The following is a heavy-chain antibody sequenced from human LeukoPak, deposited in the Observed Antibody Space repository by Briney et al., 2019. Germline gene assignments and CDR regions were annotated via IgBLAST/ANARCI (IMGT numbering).Heavy chain of an antibody. CDR3: AKDYYGHVLYGSGSYTSLDAFDI. D-gene: IGHD3-10*01. V-gene: IGHV3-30*02. J-gene: IGHJ3*02. CDR1: GFTFSSYG. Sequence: PGGSLRLSCAASGFTFSSYGMHWVRQAPGKGLEWVAFIRYDGSNKYYADSVKGRFTISRDNSKNTLYLQMNSLRAEHTAVYYCAKDYYGHVLYGSGSYTSLDAFDIWGQGTMVTVYS. CDR2: IRYDGSNK.